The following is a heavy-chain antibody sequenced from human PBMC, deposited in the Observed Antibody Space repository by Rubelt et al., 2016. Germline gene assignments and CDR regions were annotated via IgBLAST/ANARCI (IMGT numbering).Heavy chain of an antibody. V-gene: IGHV4-39*07. CDR2: IYLSGST. CDR1: GRSISSSSSY. J-gene: IGHJ4*02. Sequence: QLQLQESGPGLVKPSETLSLTCTVSGRSISSSSSYWGWIRQPPGQGLEWIGSIYLSGSTSYNPSRKRGVTISVDTSKNQFSLKLSAGTAADTAVYYCASITYSIDYWGQGTLVTVSS. D-gene: IGHD1-14*01. CDR3: ASITYSIDY.